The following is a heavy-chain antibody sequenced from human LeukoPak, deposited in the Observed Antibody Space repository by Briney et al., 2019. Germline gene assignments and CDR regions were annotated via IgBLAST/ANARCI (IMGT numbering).Heavy chain of an antibody. CDR1: GFTFGSYS. D-gene: IGHD6-19*01. V-gene: IGHV3-48*01. CDR3: ARDLSSIAVA. CDR2: ISVDSSTI. Sequence: GGSLRLSCAASGFTFGSYSMNWVRQAPGKGLEWLSYISVDSSTIYYADSVKGRFTISRDNAKNSLYLQMNSLRAEDTAVYYCARDLSSIAVAWGQGTLVTVSS. J-gene: IGHJ4*02.